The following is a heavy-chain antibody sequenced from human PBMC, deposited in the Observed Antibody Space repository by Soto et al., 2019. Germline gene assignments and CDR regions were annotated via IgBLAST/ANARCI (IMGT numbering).Heavy chain of an antibody. J-gene: IGHJ4*02. CDR2: INHSGST. CDR3: ASRPSGCYTRMCGFDY. D-gene: IGHD2-8*01. CDR1: GGSFSGYY. V-gene: IGHV4-34*01. Sequence: QVQLQQWGAGLLKHSETLSLPCAVYGGSFSGYYWSWIRPPPGKGLEWIGEINHSGSTNYNPSLKSRVTISVDTSKNQFSLKLSSVTAADTAVYYCASRPSGCYTRMCGFDYWGQGTLVTVSS.